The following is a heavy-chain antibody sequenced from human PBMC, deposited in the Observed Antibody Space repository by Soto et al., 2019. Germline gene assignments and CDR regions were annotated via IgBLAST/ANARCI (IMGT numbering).Heavy chain of an antibody. CDR3: VSDHYDSSGSDY. V-gene: IGHV3-23*01. CDR1: GFTFSSYA. D-gene: IGHD3-22*01. CDR2: ISGSGGST. Sequence: GGSLRLSCAASGFTFSSYAMSWVRQAPRKGLEWVSAISGSGGSTYYADSVKGRFTISRDNSKNTLYLQMNSLRAEDTAVYYCVSDHYDSSGSDYWGQGTLVTVSS. J-gene: IGHJ4*02.